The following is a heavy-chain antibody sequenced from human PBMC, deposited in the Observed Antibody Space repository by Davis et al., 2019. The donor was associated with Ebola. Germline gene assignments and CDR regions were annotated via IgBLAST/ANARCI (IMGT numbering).Heavy chain of an antibody. D-gene: IGHD3-22*01. CDR1: GFTFSSYS. Sequence: GGSLRLSCAASGFTFSSYSMNWVRQAPGKGLEWVSYISSSSSTIYYADSVKGRFTISRDNAKNSLYLQMNSLRDEDTAVYYCARDRGGTMIVGVYYYYMDVWGKGTTVTVSS. CDR2: ISSSSSTI. V-gene: IGHV3-48*02. J-gene: IGHJ6*03. CDR3: ARDRGGTMIVGVYYYYMDV.